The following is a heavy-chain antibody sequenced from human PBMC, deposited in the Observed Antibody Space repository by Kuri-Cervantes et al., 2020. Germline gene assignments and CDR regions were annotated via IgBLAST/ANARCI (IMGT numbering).Heavy chain of an antibody. CDR3: ARGRYRVATKNKHYFDY. D-gene: IGHD5-12*01. CDR2: IYHSGTT. V-gene: IGHV4-38-2*01. Sequence: SQTLSLTCAVSGSSISSNYYWGWIRQPPGKGLEWIGSIYHSGTTYNNPSLKGRVTLSVDTSKNQFSLKLSSVTAADTAVYYCARGRYRVATKNKHYFDYWGQGTLVTVSS. J-gene: IGHJ4*02. CDR1: GSSISSNYY.